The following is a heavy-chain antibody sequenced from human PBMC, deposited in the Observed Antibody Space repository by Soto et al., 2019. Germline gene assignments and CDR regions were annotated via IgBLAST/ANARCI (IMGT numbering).Heavy chain of an antibody. CDR3: ARYGDCAGELLRDAFDI. J-gene: IGHJ3*02. Sequence: GGSLRLSCAASGFTFSDYYMSWIRQAPGKGLEWVSYISSSSSYTNYADSVKGRFTISRDNAKNSLYLQMNSLRAEDTAVYYCARYGDCAGELLRDAFDIWGQGTMVTVSS. CDR1: GFTFSDYY. D-gene: IGHD1-26*01. CDR2: ISSSSSYT. V-gene: IGHV3-11*06.